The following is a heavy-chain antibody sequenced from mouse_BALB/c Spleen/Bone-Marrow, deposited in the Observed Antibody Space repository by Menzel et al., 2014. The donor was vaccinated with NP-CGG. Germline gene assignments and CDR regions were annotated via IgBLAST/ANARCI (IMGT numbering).Heavy chain of an antibody. CDR3: ARPYSCGYDY. J-gene: IGHJ2*01. CDR2: INPSSGFT. V-gene: IGHV1-4*01. D-gene: IGHD1-2*01. CDR1: GYTFTSYT. Sequence: QAQLQQSGAELARPGATLKMSCKDSGYTFTSYTIQWVKQRPGQGLEWIGYINPSSGFTNYNQKFTDKATLTTDKSSSTAYMQLSSLTSEDSAVYYCARPYSCGYDYWGQGTTLTVSS.